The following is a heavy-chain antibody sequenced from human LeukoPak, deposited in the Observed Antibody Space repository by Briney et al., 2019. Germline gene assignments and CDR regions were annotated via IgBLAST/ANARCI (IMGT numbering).Heavy chain of an antibody. D-gene: IGHD3-16*02. CDR2: INPSGGST. V-gene: IGHV1-46*01. J-gene: IGHJ4*02. CDR3: ARGGDNYDYVWGSYRLLDY. Sequence: ASVKVSCKASGYTFTSYYMHWVRQAPGQGLEWMGLINPSGGSTSYAQKFQGRVTMTRDTSTSTVYMELSSLRSEDTAVYYCARGGDNYDYVWGSYRLLDYWGQGTLVPVSS. CDR1: GYTFTSYY.